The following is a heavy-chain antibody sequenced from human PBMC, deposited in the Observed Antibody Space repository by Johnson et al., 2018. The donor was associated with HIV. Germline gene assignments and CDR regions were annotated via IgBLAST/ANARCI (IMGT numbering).Heavy chain of an antibody. CDR3: ARGDLAAAGNGAFDI. Sequence: VQLVESGGGLVQPGGSLRLSCAASGFTVSSNYMSWVRQAPGQGLEWVSVIYSGGSTYYADSVKGRFTISRDNSKNTLYLQMNSLRVEDTGLYYCARGDLAAAGNGAFDIWGQGTMVTVSS. CDR1: GFTVSSNY. V-gene: IGHV3-66*01. J-gene: IGHJ3*02. D-gene: IGHD6-13*01. CDR2: IYSGGST.